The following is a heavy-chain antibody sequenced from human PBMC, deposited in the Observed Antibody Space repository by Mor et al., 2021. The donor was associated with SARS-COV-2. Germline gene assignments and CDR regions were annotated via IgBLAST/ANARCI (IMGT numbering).Heavy chain of an antibody. D-gene: IGHD5-12*01. Sequence: NGNTNYAQKLQGRVTMTTDTSTSTAYMELRSLRSDDTAVYYCAYGGYDGYYYYYMDVWGKGTTVTVSS. J-gene: IGHJ6*03. V-gene: IGHV1-18*01. CDR3: AYGGYDGYYYYYMDV. CDR2: NGNT.